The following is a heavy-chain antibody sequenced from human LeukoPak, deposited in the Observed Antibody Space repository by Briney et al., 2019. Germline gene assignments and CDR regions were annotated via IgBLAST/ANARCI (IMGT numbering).Heavy chain of an antibody. Sequence: PSETLSLTCTVSGDSISSSYWSWIRQPPGKTLEWIGYIYYTGTTNYNPSLTSRFTISIDTSKNQFSLNLNSVTAADTAVYYCARGFYDSSGYSNCFDPWGQGTLVTVSS. CDR2: IYYTGTT. D-gene: IGHD3-22*01. V-gene: IGHV4-59*01. CDR1: GDSISSSY. CDR3: ARGFYDSSGYSNCFDP. J-gene: IGHJ5*02.